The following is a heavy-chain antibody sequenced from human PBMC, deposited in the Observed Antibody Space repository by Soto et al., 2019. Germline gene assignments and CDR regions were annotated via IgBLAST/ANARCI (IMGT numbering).Heavy chain of an antibody. CDR1: GGSISSYY. D-gene: IGHD2-21*01. J-gene: IGHJ4*02. CDR2: IFYSGST. CDR3: RGGDAYKNGH. Sequence: SETLSLTCTVSGGSISSYYWSWIRQPPGKGLEWIGYIFYSGSTNYNPSLKSRVTISVDTSKNQFSLKLSSVTAADTAVYCTRGGDAYKNGHWGQGTLVTVSS. V-gene: IGHV4-59*08.